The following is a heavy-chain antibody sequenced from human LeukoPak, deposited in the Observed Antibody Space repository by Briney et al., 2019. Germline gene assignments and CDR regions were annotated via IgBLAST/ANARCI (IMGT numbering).Heavy chain of an antibody. Sequence: SVKVSCKAFGGTFSNYGINWVRQAPGQGLEWMGRIIPILGLADYAQRFQGRVSMTADTSTSTAYMELSSLRSEDTAVYYCARVTGMGDFDYWGQGTLVTVSS. D-gene: IGHD2-8*01. V-gene: IGHV1-69*04. CDR1: GGTFSNYG. CDR2: IIPILGLA. CDR3: ARVTGMGDFDY. J-gene: IGHJ4*02.